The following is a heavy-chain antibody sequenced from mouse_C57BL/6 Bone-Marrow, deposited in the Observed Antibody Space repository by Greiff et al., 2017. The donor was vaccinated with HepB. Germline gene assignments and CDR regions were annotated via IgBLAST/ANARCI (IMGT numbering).Heavy chain of an antibody. Sequence: QVQLQESGAELVKPGASVKISCKASGYTFTDYYINWVKQRPGQGLEWLGKSGPGSGSTYYNEKFKGKATLTADKASSTAYMQISSLTSEDAAVYFCARSATVVAFDCWGQGTTLTVSS. V-gene: IGHV1-77*01. D-gene: IGHD1-1*01. CDR2: SGPGSGST. J-gene: IGHJ2*01. CDR1: GYTFTDYY. CDR3: ARSATVVAFDC.